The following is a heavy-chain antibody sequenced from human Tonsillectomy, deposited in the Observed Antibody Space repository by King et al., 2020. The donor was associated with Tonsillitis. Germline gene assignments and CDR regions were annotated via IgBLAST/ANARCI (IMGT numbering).Heavy chain of an antibody. CDR3: ARRWRDSSWFDP. V-gene: IGHV4-30-2*01. D-gene: IGHD2-15*01. CDR2: IYHSGST. J-gene: IGHJ5*02. Sequence: QLQESGSGLVKPSQTLSLTCAVSGGSISSGGYSWSWIRQPPGKGLEWIGYIYHSGSTYYNPSLKSRVTISVDRSKNQFSLKLSSVTAADTAVYYCARRWRDSSWFDPWRQGTLVTVSS. CDR1: GGSISSGGYS.